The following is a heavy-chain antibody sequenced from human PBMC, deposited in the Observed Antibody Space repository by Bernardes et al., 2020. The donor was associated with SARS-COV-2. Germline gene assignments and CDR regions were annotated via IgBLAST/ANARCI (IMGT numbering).Heavy chain of an antibody. Sequence: ASVKVSCKVSGYTLTDLFIHWVRQAPGKGLEWMGGFDPVDGETIYAEKFRGRVTVTEDTSTDTTYMELSRLRSEDTAVYYCATDSGQHNFEYWGQGSLVTVSS. CDR3: ATDSGQHNFEY. CDR2: FDPVDGET. V-gene: IGHV1-24*01. J-gene: IGHJ4*02. CDR1: GYTLTDLF.